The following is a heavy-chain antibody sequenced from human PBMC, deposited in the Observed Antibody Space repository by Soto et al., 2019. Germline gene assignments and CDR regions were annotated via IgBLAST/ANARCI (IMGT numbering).Heavy chain of an antibody. CDR1: RISC. CDR2: IKQDGTEK. Sequence: RISCVHVVSKAPGKGLEWVANIKQDGTEKHSVDSLKGRFTISRDNAKNSVYLQLNSLKAEDTAVYYCARIGYSSSSFDYWGQGTLVTVSS. CDR3: ARIGYSSSSFDY. J-gene: IGHJ4*02. V-gene: IGHV3-7*01. D-gene: IGHD6-6*01.